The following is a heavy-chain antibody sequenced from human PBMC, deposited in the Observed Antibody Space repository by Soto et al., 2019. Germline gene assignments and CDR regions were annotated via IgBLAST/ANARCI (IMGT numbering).Heavy chain of an antibody. J-gene: IGHJ6*02. CDR2: ISTSGGYK. CDR3: AGERSALPGARDAMDV. CDR1: GFNFNTYS. D-gene: IGHD1-26*01. V-gene: IGHV3-21*02. Sequence: EVRLVESGGGLVKPGGSLRVSCAASGFNFNTYSMNWVRQAPGKGLEWVSFISTSGGYKYYAGSVRGRFTISRDNAKKSVYLEMNSLTADDTAVYYCAGERSALPGARDAMDVWGQGTTVTVSS.